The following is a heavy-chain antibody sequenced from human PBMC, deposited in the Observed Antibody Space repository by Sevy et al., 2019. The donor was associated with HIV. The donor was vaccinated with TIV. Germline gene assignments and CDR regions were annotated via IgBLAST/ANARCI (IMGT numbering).Heavy chain of an antibody. CDR2: INGNSGGA. J-gene: IGHJ4*02. CDR1: GSTLSGYY. V-gene: IGHV1-2*02. CDR3: AASRSGRFEIFPLDY. D-gene: IGHD6-19*01. Sequence: ASVKVSCKSSGSTLSGYYIQWVRQVPGRRPEWMGWINGNSGGAHYAERFQGRVTLTRDAPLSTAYMELNNLSSDDTAIYYCAASRSGRFEIFPLDYWGQGTLVTVSS.